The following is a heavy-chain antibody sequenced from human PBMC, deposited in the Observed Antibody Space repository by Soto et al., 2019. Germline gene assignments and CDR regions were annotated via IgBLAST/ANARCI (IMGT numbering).Heavy chain of an antibody. CDR3: AKGTFDY. Sequence: QVQLVESGGGAVQPGRSLRLSCVASGFTFSNSGMHWVRQAPGRGLEWVAVTSFDGTNKYYADSVKGRFPISRDNSKNTLYLKMNRRRTEDTAVYYCAKGTFDYWGQGTLVTVSS. V-gene: IGHV3-30*18. CDR2: TSFDGTNK. CDR1: GFTFSNSG. J-gene: IGHJ4*02.